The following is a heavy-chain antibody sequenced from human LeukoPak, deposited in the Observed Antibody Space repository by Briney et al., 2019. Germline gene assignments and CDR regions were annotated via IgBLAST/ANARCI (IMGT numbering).Heavy chain of an antibody. CDR1: GGSFSGYY. Sequence: SETLSLTCAVYGGSFSGYYWSWIRQPPGKGLEWIGEINHSGSTNYNPSLKSRVTISVDTSKNQFSLKLSSVTAADTAVYYCARGHYYGSGSYDYWGQGTLVTVSS. J-gene: IGHJ4*02. D-gene: IGHD3-10*01. V-gene: IGHV4-34*01. CDR3: ARGHYYGSGSYDY. CDR2: INHSGST.